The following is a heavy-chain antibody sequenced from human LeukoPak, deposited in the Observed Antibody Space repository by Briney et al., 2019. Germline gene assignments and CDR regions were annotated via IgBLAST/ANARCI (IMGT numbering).Heavy chain of an antibody. V-gene: IGHV3-7*01. D-gene: IGHD2-15*01. CDR2: IKQDGSEK. Sequence: GGSLRLSCAASGFTFSSYWMSWVRQAPGKGLEWVANIKQDGSEKYYVDSVKGRFTISRDNAKNSLYLQMNSLRAEDTAVYYCAREPSIVVVVAATQRSPWWGQGTLVTVSS. J-gene: IGHJ4*02. CDR3: AREPSIVVVVAATQRSPW. CDR1: GFTFSSYW.